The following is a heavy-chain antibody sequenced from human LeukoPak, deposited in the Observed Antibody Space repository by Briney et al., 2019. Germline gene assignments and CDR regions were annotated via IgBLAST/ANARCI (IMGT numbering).Heavy chain of an antibody. CDR3: ARGEYYDSSGYLPGAFDI. CDR1: GYTFTSYG. D-gene: IGHD3-22*01. J-gene: IGHJ3*02. V-gene: IGHV1-2*02. CDR2: INPNSGGT. Sequence: ASVKVSCKASGYTFTSYGISWVRQAPGQGLEWMGWINPNSGGTNYAQKFQGRVTMTRDTSISTAYMELSRLRSDDTAVYYCARGEYYDSSGYLPGAFDIWGQGTMVTVSS.